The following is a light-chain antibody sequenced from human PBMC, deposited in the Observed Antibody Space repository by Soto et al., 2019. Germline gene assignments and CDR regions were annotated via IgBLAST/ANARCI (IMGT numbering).Light chain of an antibody. Sequence: QSALTQPPSVSGSPGQSVTISCTGTSSDVGLYNRVSWYQQPPGTAPKLMIYEVTNRPSAVPDRFSGSKSGNTASLTISGFQAEDEADYYCSSFTSSATEVFGGGTKVTVL. CDR2: EVT. V-gene: IGLV2-18*02. J-gene: IGLJ2*01. CDR1: SSDVGLYNR. CDR3: SSFTSSATEV.